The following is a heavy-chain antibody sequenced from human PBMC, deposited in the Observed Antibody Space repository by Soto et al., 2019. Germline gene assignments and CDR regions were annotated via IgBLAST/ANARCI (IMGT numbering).Heavy chain of an antibody. D-gene: IGHD6-19*01. Sequence: QLQLQESGPGLVKPSETLSLKCTVSGASISSSSYYWGWIRQPPGKGLEYIGSMYYSGSTYYNPSVESRLTISVDMSKNQFSLKLSSVTAADTAVYYCATLKGIAVAGIHYWGQGTLVTVSS. V-gene: IGHV4-39*01. J-gene: IGHJ4*02. CDR2: MYYSGST. CDR1: GASISSSSYY. CDR3: ATLKGIAVAGIHY.